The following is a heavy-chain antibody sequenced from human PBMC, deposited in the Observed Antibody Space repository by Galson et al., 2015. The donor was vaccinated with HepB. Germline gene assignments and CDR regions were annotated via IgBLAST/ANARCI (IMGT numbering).Heavy chain of an antibody. D-gene: IGHD7-27*01. J-gene: IGHJ4*02. CDR3: ARDGIRGDFFDY. CDR1: SYAFTSHG. CDR2: INTHNGNT. V-gene: IGHV1-18*01. Sequence: SVKVSCKASSYAFTSHGLSWVRQAPGQGLEWMGWINTHNGNTDYGQKFEGRVTLTADTSTTTAYMELRSLKPGDTALYFCARDGIRGDFFDYWGQGTLVTGAS.